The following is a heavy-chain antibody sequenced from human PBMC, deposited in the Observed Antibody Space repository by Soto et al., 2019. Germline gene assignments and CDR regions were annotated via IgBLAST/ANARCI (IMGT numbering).Heavy chain of an antibody. CDR3: ATGVYCSGGSCYQFFDY. CDR2: INPSGGST. J-gene: IGHJ4*02. D-gene: IGHD2-15*01. V-gene: IGHV1-46*03. Sequence: QVQLVQSGAEVKKPGASVKVSCKASGYTFTSYYMHWVRQAPGQGLEWMGIINPSGGSTSYAQKFQGRVTMTRDTSTSTVYMELSSLRSEDTAVYYCATGVYCSGGSCYQFFDYWGQGTLVTVSS. CDR1: GYTFTSYY.